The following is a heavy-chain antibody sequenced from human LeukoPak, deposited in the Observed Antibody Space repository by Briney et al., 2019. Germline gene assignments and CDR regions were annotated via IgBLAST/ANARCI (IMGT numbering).Heavy chain of an antibody. D-gene: IGHD6-19*01. CDR2: ISGSGAST. Sequence: GGSLRLSCAASGFTFTNYAMTWVRQAPGKGLEWVSSISGSGASTYYADSVKGRYAISRDNSRNTLYLQMNTLRAEDTATYYCAKGATSAWLLYWFDPWGQGTLVTASS. V-gene: IGHV3-23*01. J-gene: IGHJ5*02. CDR3: AKGATSAWLLYWFDP. CDR1: GFTFTNYA.